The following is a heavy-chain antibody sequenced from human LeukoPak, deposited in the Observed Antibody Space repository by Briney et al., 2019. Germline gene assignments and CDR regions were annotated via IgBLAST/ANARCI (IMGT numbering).Heavy chain of an antibody. CDR1: GDSISSSNYY. Sequence: SETLSLTCTVSGDSISSSNYYWGWIRQPPGKGLEWIGSIYYSGSTYYNPSLKSRVTISVDTSKNQFSRKLSSVTAADTAVYYCARGANSGYDRGPFDYWGQGTLVTVSS. CDR3: ARGANSGYDRGPFDY. V-gene: IGHV4-39*01. J-gene: IGHJ4*02. CDR2: IYYSGST. D-gene: IGHD5-12*01.